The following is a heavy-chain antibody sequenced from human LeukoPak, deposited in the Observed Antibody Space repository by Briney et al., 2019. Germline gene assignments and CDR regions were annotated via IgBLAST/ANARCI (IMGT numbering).Heavy chain of an antibody. CDR1: GFTFTSYG. Sequence: GGSLRLSCAASGFTFTSYGISWVRQAPGQGLEWMGWISAYNGNTNYAQKLQGRVTMTTDTSTSTAYMELRSLRSDDTAVYYCARVRDYDILTGYEYYFDYWGQGTLVTVSS. J-gene: IGHJ4*02. CDR3: ARVRDYDILTGYEYYFDY. V-gene: IGHV1-18*01. CDR2: ISAYNGNT. D-gene: IGHD3-9*01.